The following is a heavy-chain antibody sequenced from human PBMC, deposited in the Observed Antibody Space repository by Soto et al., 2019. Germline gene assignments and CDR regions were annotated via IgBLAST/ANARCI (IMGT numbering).Heavy chain of an antibody. CDR3: AKGDYNNFLDD. CDR2: ILHDGSYK. Sequence: QVQLVESGGGVVQPGRSLRLSCAASGFTFSAYGMHWVRQAPGKGLEWVAVILHDGSYKYYGDSVKGRFTISRDNSKNTLYLQMNSVRGDATAVYYCAKGDYNNFLDDWGQGTLVTFSS. D-gene: IGHD4-4*01. J-gene: IGHJ4*02. V-gene: IGHV3-30*18. CDR1: GFTFSAYG.